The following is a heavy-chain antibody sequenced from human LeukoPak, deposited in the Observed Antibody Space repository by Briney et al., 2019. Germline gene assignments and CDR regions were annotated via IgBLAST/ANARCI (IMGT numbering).Heavy chain of an antibody. V-gene: IGHV3-23*01. Sequence: GGSLRLSCSASGVTFSNYAMSCVRQAPGKGREWVSAITCSGGSTYYADSVKGRFTISRDNSKDTLYLQMNSLRAEDTAVYYCAKATALYYYYMDVWGKGTTVTVSS. CDR1: GVTFSNYA. CDR2: ITCSGGST. J-gene: IGHJ6*03. D-gene: IGHD5-18*01. CDR3: AKATALYYYYMDV.